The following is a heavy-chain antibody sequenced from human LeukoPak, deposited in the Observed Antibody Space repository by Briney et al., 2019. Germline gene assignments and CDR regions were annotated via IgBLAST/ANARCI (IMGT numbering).Heavy chain of an antibody. CDR2: INHSGST. D-gene: IGHD3-10*01. V-gene: IGHV4-34*01. CDR1: GGSFSGYY. CDR3: ARSRFGELTYYYYYYMDV. J-gene: IGHJ6*03. Sequence: NPSETLSLTCAVYGGSFSGYYWSWIRQPPGKVLEWIGEINHSGSTNYNPSLKSRVTISVDTSKNQFSLKLSSVTAADTAVYYCARSRFGELTYYYYYYMDVWGKGTTVTISS.